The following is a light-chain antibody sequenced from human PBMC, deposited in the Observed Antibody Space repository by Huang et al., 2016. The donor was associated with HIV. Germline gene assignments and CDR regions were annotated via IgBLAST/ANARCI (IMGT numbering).Light chain of an antibody. CDR1: NDIRNY. CDR2: AAS. J-gene: IGKJ2*01. Sequence: DIHMTQSPSSLSSSVGDRVTITCRASNDIRNYLAWYQQKPGTAPKLLISAASTLQSGVPSRCSGSGAGTDFTLTIGSLQPEDVATYYCQKYNSAPYTFGQGTKLEIK. V-gene: IGKV1-27*01. CDR3: QKYNSAPYT.